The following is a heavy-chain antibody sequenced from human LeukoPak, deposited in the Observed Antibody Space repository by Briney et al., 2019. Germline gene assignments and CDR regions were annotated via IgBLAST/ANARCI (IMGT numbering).Heavy chain of an antibody. CDR1: GYTFTSYG. D-gene: IGHD2-21*02. CDR2: ISAYNGNT. V-gene: IGHV1-18*01. Sequence: ASVKVSCKASGYTFTSYGISWVRQAPGQGLEWMGWISAYNGNTNYAQKLQGRGTMTTDTSTSTAYMELRSLRSDDTAVYYCARDPARAYCGGDCYYDYWGQGTLVTVSS. CDR3: ARDPARAYCGGDCYYDY. J-gene: IGHJ4*02.